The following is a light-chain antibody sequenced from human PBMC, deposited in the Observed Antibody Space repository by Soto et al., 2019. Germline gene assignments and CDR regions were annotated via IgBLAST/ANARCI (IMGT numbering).Light chain of an antibody. CDR1: SSDVGGYNY. Sequence: QSALTQPPSASGSPGQSVTISCTGTSSDVGGYNYVSWYQQHPGKAPKLMIYEVSKRPSGVPDRFSGSKSGNTASLTVSGLQAEDEADYYCSLYAGNHGYVFGTGTMLTVL. V-gene: IGLV2-8*01. J-gene: IGLJ1*01. CDR3: SLYAGNHGYV. CDR2: EVS.